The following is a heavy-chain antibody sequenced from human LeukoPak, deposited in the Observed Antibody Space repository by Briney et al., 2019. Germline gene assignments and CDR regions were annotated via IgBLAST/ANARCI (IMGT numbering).Heavy chain of an antibody. Sequence: GGSLRLSCAASGFTFSTYEMNWVRQAPGKGLEWVSYISSSGNSIYYADSVKGRFTISRHNAKNSQYLQMNSLRAEDTAVYYCARVPAGVIGMKDAFDIWGQGTMVTVSS. CDR1: GFTFSTYE. J-gene: IGHJ3*02. CDR3: ARVPAGVIGMKDAFDI. CDR2: ISSSGNSI. D-gene: IGHD3-16*02. V-gene: IGHV3-48*03.